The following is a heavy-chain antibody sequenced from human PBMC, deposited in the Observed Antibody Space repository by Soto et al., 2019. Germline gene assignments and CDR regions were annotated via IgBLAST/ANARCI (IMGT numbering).Heavy chain of an antibody. J-gene: IGHJ4*02. CDR3: AREAGLDY. D-gene: IGHD6-13*01. CDR1: RFTVSSNY. CDR2: IYSGGST. V-gene: IGHV3-53*01. Sequence: PGGSLRLSCAASRFTVSSNYMSWVRQAPGKGLEWVSVIYSGGSTYYADSVKGRFTISRDNSKNTLYLQMNSLRAEDTAVYYCAREAGLDYWGQGTLVTVSS.